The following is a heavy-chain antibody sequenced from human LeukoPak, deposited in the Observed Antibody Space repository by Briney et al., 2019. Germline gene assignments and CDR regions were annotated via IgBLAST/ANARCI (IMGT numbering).Heavy chain of an antibody. CDR3: AGTTLREYYYYGMDV. D-gene: IGHD5-12*01. Sequence: GSVKVSCKASGGTFSSYAISWVRQAPGQGLEWMGWINPNSGGTNYAQKFQGRVTMTRDTSISTAYMELSRLRSDDTAVYYCAGTTLREYYYYGMDVWSQGTTVTVSS. CDR2: INPNSGGT. J-gene: IGHJ6*02. V-gene: IGHV1-2*02. CDR1: GGTFSSYA.